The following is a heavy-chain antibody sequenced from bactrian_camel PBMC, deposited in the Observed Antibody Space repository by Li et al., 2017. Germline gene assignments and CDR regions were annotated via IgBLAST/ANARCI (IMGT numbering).Heavy chain of an antibody. J-gene: IGHJ4*01. CDR2: IYLDT. CDR3: ATASAASSFHY. CDR1: GFIFSNYA. D-gene: IGHD2*01. V-gene: IGHV3S10*01. Sequence: VQLVESGGDLVQPGGSLRLSCVASGFIFSNYAMSWVRQAPGKGLEWVASIYLDTYYADSVKGRFTISRDNAKNTADLQLNSLKSEDTALYYCATASAASSFHYWGQGTQVTVS.